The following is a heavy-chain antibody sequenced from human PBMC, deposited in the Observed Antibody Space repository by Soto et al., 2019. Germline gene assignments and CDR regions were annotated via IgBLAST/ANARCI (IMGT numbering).Heavy chain of an antibody. D-gene: IGHD1-1*01. V-gene: IGHV3-23*01. CDR1: RFTFSNFA. CDR2: IGVTAGST. J-gene: IGHJ4*02. CDR3: AKVMYTWNDVAAFDS. Sequence: AHVSESGGGLQQPGGSLKLSCEASRFTFSNFAMSWVRQAPGKGLEWISTIGVTAGSTYYTDSVRGRFTISRDNSKNTLYLEMNSLRAEDTALYYCAKVMYTWNDVAAFDSWGQGTLVAVSS.